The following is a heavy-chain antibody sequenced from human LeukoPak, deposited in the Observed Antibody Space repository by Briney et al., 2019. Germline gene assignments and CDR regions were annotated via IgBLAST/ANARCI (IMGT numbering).Heavy chain of an antibody. J-gene: IGHJ4*02. V-gene: IGHV4-39*01. CDR2: IYYSGST. CDR3: ARQRDIAAAGYYFDY. Sequence: PSETLSLTCTVSGGSISSSNYYWGWIRQPPGTGLEWLVSIYYSGSTYYNPSLKSRVTISVDTSKNQFSLKLSSVTAADTAVYYCARQRDIAAAGYYFDYWGQGTLVTVSS. D-gene: IGHD6-13*01. CDR1: GGSISSSNYY.